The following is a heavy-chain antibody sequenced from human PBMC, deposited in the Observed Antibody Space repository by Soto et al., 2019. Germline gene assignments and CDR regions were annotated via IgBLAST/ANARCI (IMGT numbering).Heavy chain of an antibody. V-gene: IGHV5-51*01. Sequence: PGEPLKISCKGSGYSLSSYWIGWVRQMPGKDLEWMVIIYPGDSDTRYSPSFQNQVTISADKSISTAYLQWSSLKASDTAMYYCASNRFGELLPDYWGQGTLVTVSS. D-gene: IGHD3-10*01. CDR1: GYSLSSYW. CDR3: ASNRFGELLPDY. CDR2: IYPGDSDT. J-gene: IGHJ4*02.